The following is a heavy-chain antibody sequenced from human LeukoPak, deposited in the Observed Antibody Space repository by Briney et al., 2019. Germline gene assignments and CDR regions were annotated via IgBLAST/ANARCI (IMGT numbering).Heavy chain of an antibody. CDR1: GFTFSSYG. J-gene: IGHJ4*02. CDR3: AKDSRHRIVGTTTFLDY. D-gene: IGHD1-26*01. CDR2: IRYDGSIK. V-gene: IGHV3-30*02. Sequence: GGTLRLSCVASGFTFSSYGMSWVRQAPGKGLEWVAFIRYDGSIKFYADSVKGRFTISRDNSRNTLYLQMNSLRAEDTAVYYCAKDSRHRIVGTTTFLDYWGQGTLVTVSS.